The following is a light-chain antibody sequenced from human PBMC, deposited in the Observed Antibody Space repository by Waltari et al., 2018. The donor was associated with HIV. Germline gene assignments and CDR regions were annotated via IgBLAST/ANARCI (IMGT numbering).Light chain of an antibody. CDR2: EFT. V-gene: IGLV2-23*02. Sequence: SALTQPASLSGSPGQSIVISCTGTISDLGNYNLVSWYQHHPGKVQRLMIYEFTKQPSGVSSRFSDDKSANTASLMISGLQDEDEGNYYCSSYAGGHTWVFGRGTKLNVL. CDR3: SSYAGGHTWV. CDR1: ISDLGNYNL. J-gene: IGLJ3*02.